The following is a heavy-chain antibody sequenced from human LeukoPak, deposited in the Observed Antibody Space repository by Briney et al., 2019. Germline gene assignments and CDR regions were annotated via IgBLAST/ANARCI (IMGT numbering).Heavy chain of an antibody. J-gene: IGHJ6*02. V-gene: IGHV3-23*01. CDR3: AKVLSLTDYYWYGMDV. Sequence: PGRSLRLSCSPAGLTFSTYAMSWISQAPGKGLEVVSSISDSGSRVYYADSVKGRFTVSRDNSTNTVFLQMNSQKADDTAVYYYAKVLSLTDYYWYGMDVWGQGATVTVSS. CDR1: GLTFSTYA. CDR2: ISDSGSRV.